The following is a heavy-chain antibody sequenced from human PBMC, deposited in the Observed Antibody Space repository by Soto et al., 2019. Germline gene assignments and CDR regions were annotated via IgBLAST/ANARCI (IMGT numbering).Heavy chain of an antibody. V-gene: IGHV4-4*07. Sequence: QVQLQESGPGLVKPSETLSLTCTVSGDSMTKYYWSWIRQPAGKGLEWIGRIYTSGSTNYNPSLKSRVTMSIDTSNNPFSLSLKSVTAADTAVYYCARTVGAAYYFDFWGQGALVTVSS. J-gene: IGHJ4*02. D-gene: IGHD1-26*01. CDR2: IYTSGST. CDR1: GDSMTKYY. CDR3: ARTVGAAYYFDF.